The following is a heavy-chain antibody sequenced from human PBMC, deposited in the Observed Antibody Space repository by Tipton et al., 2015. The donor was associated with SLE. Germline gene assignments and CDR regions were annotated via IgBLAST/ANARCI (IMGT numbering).Heavy chain of an antibody. V-gene: IGHV4-39*07. CDR3: ARGGTGDGGNPFDP. CDR2: LGEGYHSGRT. Sequence: TLSLTCSVSGGSISSRGYYWGWIRQPPGKGLEWIGEGYLGEGYHSGRTNCNPSLKSRVTISVDTSKKQISLKLTSVTAADTAVYYCARGGTGDGGNPFDPWGQGTLVTVSS. CDR1: GGSISSRGYY. J-gene: IGHJ5*02. D-gene: IGHD4-23*01.